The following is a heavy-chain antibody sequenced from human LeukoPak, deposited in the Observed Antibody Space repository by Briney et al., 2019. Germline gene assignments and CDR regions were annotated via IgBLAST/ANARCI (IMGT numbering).Heavy chain of an antibody. CDR1: GGSIRSGDYS. D-gene: IGHD4-4*01. Sequence: SETLSLTCTVSGGSIRSGDYSWNWIRQHPGKGLEWIGYIYYSGSTYYNPSLTSRVTMSVDTSKNQFSLKLSSVTAADKAIYYCARDHTETSSLNFRNYYYYGMDIWGQGTTVIVSS. CDR2: IYYSGST. V-gene: IGHV4-31*03. J-gene: IGHJ6*02. CDR3: ARDHTETSSLNFRNYYYYGMDI.